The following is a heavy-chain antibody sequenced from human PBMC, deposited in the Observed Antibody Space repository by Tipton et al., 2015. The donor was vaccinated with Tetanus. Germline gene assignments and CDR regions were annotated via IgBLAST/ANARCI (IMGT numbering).Heavy chain of an antibody. J-gene: IGHJ4*02. Sequence: QLVQSGAEVKKPGESLNISCKASGYNFATFWIGWVRQKPGKGLEWMGGIIPIFGPPNYAQKFQGRVTITADKSTSTAYMELTNLTPEDTAVYYCARSRGGTREYYAIAYWGQGTLVAVSS. D-gene: IGHD3-3*01. V-gene: IGHV1-69*06. CDR1: GYNFATFW. CDR2: IIPIFGPP. CDR3: ARSRGGTREYYAIAY.